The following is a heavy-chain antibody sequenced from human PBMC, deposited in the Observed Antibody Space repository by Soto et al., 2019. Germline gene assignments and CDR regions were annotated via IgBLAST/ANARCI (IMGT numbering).Heavy chain of an antibody. D-gene: IGHD3-9*01. CDR3: AREGPNPDYDILTGSLAYYQSYGMDG. V-gene: IGHV1-2*04. Sequence: ASVQVSCKASGYTFTGYDMHWVRQAPGQGLEWMGWINPNSGGTNYAQKFQGWVTMTRDTSISTAYMELSRLRSDATAVYYCAREGPNPDYDILTGSLAYYQSYGMDGWGAGTTGTVS. J-gene: IGHJ6*02. CDR1: GYTFTGYD. CDR2: INPNSGGT.